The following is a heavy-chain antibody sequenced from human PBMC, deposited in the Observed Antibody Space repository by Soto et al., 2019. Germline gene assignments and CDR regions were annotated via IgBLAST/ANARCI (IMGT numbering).Heavy chain of an antibody. CDR3: ARGPEWLFDY. Sequence: SETLSLTCAVYGGSFSGYYWSWIRQPPGKGLEWIGEINHSGSTNYNPSLKSRVTISVDTSKNQFSLKLSSVTAADTAVYYCARGPEWLFDYWGQGTLVTVSS. CDR2: INHSGST. V-gene: IGHV4-34*01. D-gene: IGHD3-3*01. J-gene: IGHJ4*02. CDR1: GGSFSGYY.